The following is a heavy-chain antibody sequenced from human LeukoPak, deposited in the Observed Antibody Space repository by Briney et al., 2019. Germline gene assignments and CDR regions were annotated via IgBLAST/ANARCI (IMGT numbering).Heavy chain of an antibody. CDR1: GYTFTGYY. Sequence: ASVKVSCKASGYTFTGYYMHWVRQAPGQGLEWMGWINPNSGGTNYAQKFQGRVTMTRDTSISTAYMELSRLRSGDTAVYYCARGVLLRLRLGELSLRDRFDPWGQGTLVTVSS. CDR3: ARGVLLRLRLGELSLRDRFDP. CDR2: INPNSGGT. D-gene: IGHD3-16*02. V-gene: IGHV1-2*02. J-gene: IGHJ5*02.